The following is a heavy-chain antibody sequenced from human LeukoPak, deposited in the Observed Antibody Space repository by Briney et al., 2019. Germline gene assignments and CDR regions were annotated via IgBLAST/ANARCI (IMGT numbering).Heavy chain of an antibody. CDR2: ISSSSSTI. CDR3: ARGGVRGILLPVDY. J-gene: IGHJ4*02. D-gene: IGHD3-10*01. Sequence: PGGSLRLSCAASGFTFSSYGMTWVRQAPGKGLEWVSYISSSSSTIYYADSVKGRFTISRDNAKNSLYLQLNSLRAEDTAVYYCARGGVRGILLPVDYWGQGTLVTVSS. V-gene: IGHV3-48*01. CDR1: GFTFSSYG.